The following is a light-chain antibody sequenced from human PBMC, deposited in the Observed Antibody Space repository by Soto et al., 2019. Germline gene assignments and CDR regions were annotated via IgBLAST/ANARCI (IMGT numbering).Light chain of an antibody. CDR1: SSNIGSNA. J-gene: IGLJ3*02. CDR3: ASWDVSLNACV. Sequence: QSVLTQPPSASGTPGQRVTISCSGSSSNIGSNAVNWYQQLPGTAPKLLIYTFAQRPSGVPDRFSGYKSGTSASLAISGLQSEDEADYYCASWDVSLNACVFGGGTKLTVL. CDR2: TFA. V-gene: IGLV1-44*01.